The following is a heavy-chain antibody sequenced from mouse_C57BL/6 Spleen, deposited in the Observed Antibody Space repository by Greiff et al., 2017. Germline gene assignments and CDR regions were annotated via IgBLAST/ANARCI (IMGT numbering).Heavy chain of an antibody. CDR3: ATEDYDSSFDY. CDR2: IYPGSGST. CDR1: GYTFTSYW. D-gene: IGHD1-1*01. J-gene: IGHJ2*01. V-gene: IGHV1-55*01. Sequence: QVQLQQPGAELVKPGASVKMSCKASGYTFTSYWITWVKQRPGQGLEWIGDIYPGSGSTNYNEKFKSKATLTVDTSSSTAYVQHSSLTSADSAVYYCATEDYDSSFDYWGQGTTLTVSS.